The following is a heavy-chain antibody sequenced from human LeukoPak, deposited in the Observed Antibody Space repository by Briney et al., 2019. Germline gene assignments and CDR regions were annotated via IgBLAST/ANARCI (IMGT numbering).Heavy chain of an antibody. D-gene: IGHD5-18*01. CDR2: IYPGDSDT. CDR3: ARSRVDTAMVPDYYYYMDV. CDR1: GYSFTTYW. Sequence: GESLKISCKGSGYSFTTYWIGWVRQMPGKGLEWMGIIYPGDSDTRYSPSFQGQVTISADKSISTAYLQWSSLKASDTAMYYCARSRVDTAMVPDYYYYMDVWGKGTTVTVSS. J-gene: IGHJ6*03. V-gene: IGHV5-51*01.